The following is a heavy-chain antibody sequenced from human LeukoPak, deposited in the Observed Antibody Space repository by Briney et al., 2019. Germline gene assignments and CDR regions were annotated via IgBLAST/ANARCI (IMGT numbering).Heavy chain of an antibody. CDR3: AEDLRMGTGALDC. Sequence: PAGSLRPPCVASAFPSISYGMHCVCQAPHTGLEWVACIWFVVGAEYYAGSVRGRFTISRDDSKTTLYLRVNRLRPEDRAFYSGAEDLRMGTGALDCWGQGTLVTVSA. J-gene: IGHJ4*02. V-gene: IGHV3-30*02. CDR2: IWFVVGAE. CDR1: AFPSISYG. D-gene: IGHD2-8*02.